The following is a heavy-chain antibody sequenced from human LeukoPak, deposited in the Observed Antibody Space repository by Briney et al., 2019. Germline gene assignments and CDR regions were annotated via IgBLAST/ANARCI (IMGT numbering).Heavy chain of an antibody. D-gene: IGHD1-1*01. Sequence: GGSLRLSCAASGFTFSTYWMTWVRQAPGKGLEWVANIKQDGSDIYYADSVKGRFTISRDNAKNSLYLQMNSLRAEDTALYYCAKEAGTLPLCDYWGQGTLVTVSS. J-gene: IGHJ4*02. CDR3: AKEAGTLPLCDY. CDR2: IKQDGSDI. CDR1: GFTFSTYW. V-gene: IGHV3-7*03.